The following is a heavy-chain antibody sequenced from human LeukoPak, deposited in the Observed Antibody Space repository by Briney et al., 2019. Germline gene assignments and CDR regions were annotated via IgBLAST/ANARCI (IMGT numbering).Heavy chain of an antibody. CDR2: THHSGST. CDR1: GRSFSGYY. V-gene: IGHV4-34*01. CDR3: ARLRRNSGIRTIFGVVSPKDAFDI. Sequence: SETLSLTCAVYGRSFSGYYWSWIRQPPGKGLEWIGETHHSGSTNYNTSLKSRVTISVDTSKNQFSLKLSSVTAADTDVYYCARLRRNSGIRTIFGVVSPKDAFDIWGQGTTVTVSS. D-gene: IGHD3-3*01. J-gene: IGHJ3*02.